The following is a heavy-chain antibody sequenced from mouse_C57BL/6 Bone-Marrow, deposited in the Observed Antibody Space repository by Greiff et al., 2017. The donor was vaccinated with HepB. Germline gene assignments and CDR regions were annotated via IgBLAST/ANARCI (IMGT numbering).Heavy chain of an antibody. CDR3: VRDRWVVAPYAMDY. CDR2: IRSKSSNYAT. J-gene: IGHJ4*01. Sequence: EVQVVESGGGLVQPKGSLKLSCAASGFTFNTYAMHWVRQAPGKGLEWVARIRSKSSNYATYYADSVKDRFTISRDDSQSMLYLQMNNLKTEDTAMYYCVRDRWVVAPYAMDYWGQGTSVTVSS. D-gene: IGHD1-1*01. CDR1: GFTFNTYA. V-gene: IGHV10-3*01.